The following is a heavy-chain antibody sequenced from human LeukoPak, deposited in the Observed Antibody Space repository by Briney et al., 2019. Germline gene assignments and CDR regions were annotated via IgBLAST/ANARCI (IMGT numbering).Heavy chain of an antibody. D-gene: IGHD6-25*01. V-gene: IGHV6-1*01. CDR2: TYYSSKWHN. CDR1: GDSVSSNRVA. CDR3: ARSYRQRLFPFDD. Sequence: SQTLSLTCAISGDSVSSNRVAWRWIRQSPSRGLEWLGRTYYSSKWHNEYAASVKSRITIDPDTSKNQFSLQLNSVTAEDTSVYYCARSYRQRLFPFDDWGQGTLVTVSS. J-gene: IGHJ4*02.